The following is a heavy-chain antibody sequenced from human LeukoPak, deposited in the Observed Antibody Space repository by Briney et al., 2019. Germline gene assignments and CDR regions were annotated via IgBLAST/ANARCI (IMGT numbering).Heavy chain of an antibody. Sequence: ASGKVSSKASGYTFTGFYMHWVRQAPGQGLEWIGWINPNGGDTNYTQKRQGRVTMTTDTSPSTAYMELRSLRSEATDVYSCARDPGEYNWNEAFDYWGQGTLVTVSS. CDR3: ARDPGEYNWNEAFDY. CDR2: INPNGGDT. J-gene: IGHJ4*02. CDR1: GYTFTGFY. V-gene: IGHV1-2*02. D-gene: IGHD1-1*01.